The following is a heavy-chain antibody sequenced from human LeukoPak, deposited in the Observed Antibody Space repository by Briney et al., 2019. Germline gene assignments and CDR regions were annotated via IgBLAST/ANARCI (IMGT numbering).Heavy chain of an antibody. CDR3: AIWTSGNY. J-gene: IGHJ4*02. CDR1: RFTFNGSW. Sequence: GGSLRLSCADSRFTFNGSWMNWVRQAPGKGLEWVANMDPTGSQKRYVDSVKGRFTISKDNPRASLYLDMHSLRAEDTAIYYCAIWTSGNYWGQGTLVTVSS. V-gene: IGHV3-7*01. CDR2: MDPTGSQK. D-gene: IGHD1-1*01.